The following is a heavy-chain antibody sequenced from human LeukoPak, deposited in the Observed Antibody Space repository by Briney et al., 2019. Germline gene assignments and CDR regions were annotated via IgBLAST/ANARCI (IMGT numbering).Heavy chain of an antibody. CDR3: ARDHWQTPSYFDY. J-gene: IGHJ4*02. CDR1: GYRFINYG. V-gene: IGHV1-18*01. CDR2: ISVYNANT. Sequence: ASVTVSCKASGYRFINYGISWVRQAPGQGLEWMGWISVYNANTNYAQKLQGRVTMTTDTSTSTAYMELRSLRSVGTAVYYCARDHWQTPSYFDYWGQGTLVTVSS. D-gene: IGHD1-1*01.